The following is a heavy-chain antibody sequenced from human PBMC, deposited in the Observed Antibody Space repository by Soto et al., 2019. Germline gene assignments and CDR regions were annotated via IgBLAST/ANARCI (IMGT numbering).Heavy chain of an antibody. V-gene: IGHV3-48*02. Sequence: PGGSLRLSCIASGFTFNTYSMNWVRQAPGKGLVWVAYISSSSSTIYYTDSVKGRFTISRDNAKNSLYLQMNSLRDEDTAVYYCATDHVSTVNTKSFEYWGQGTLVTVSS. CDR3: ATDHVSTVNTKSFEY. D-gene: IGHD2-8*01. CDR2: ISSSSSTI. J-gene: IGHJ4*02. CDR1: GFTFNTYS.